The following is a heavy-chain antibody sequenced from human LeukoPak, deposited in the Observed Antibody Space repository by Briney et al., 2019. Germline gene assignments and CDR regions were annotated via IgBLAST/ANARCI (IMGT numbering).Heavy chain of an antibody. V-gene: IGHV1-2*02. CDR2: INFSGGT. J-gene: IGHJ4*02. CDR3: ARDLRLFDY. D-gene: IGHD3-3*01. CDR1: GYPFTSFY. Sequence: ASVKVSCKASGYPFTSFYMNWVRQAPGQGLEWLGWINFSGGTQYAEKFRGRVTITRDTSKVTGYMELTGLTSDDTAVYYCARDLRLFDYWGQGTLVTVSS.